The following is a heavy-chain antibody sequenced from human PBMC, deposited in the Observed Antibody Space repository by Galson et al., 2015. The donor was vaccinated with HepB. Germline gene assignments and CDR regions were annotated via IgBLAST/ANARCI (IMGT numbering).Heavy chain of an antibody. J-gene: IGHJ4*01. CDR1: GFTFSTYW. D-gene: IGHD1-26*01. CDR2: IRFDGSEE. V-gene: IGHV3-7*03. Sequence: SLRLSCAASGFTFSTYWMNWVRQAPGKGLEWVANIRFDGSEEYYVDSVKGRFTISRDNAKTSLYLEINSLRADDTAVYYCARGPSGPSGPLYFDYWGHGTLVAVSS. CDR3: ARGPSGPSGPLYFDY.